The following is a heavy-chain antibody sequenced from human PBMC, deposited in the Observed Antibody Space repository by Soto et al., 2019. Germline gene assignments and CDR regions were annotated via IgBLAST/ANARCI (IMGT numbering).Heavy chain of an antibody. CDR3: ARGDRGGSGSPASYYYSGLDV. J-gene: IGHJ6*02. Sequence: DVQLLESGGHLVQPGGSLRLSCAASGFTFSSYAMSWVRQAPGKGLEWVSSVSAGGDMTYYSDSVKGRFTISRDNSNNALFLQIHSLRIEDTALYYCARGDRGGSGSPASYYYSGLDVWGQGATVTVS. V-gene: IGHV3-23*01. CDR1: GFTFSSYA. CDR2: VSAGGDMT. D-gene: IGHD3-10*01.